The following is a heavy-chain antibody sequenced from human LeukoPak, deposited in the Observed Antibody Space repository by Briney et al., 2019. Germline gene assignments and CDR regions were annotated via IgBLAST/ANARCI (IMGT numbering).Heavy chain of an antibody. CDR1: GGSFSGYY. CDR2: INHSGST. Sequence: SETLSLTCAVDGGSFSGYYWSWIRQPPGKGLEWIGEINHSGSTNYNPSLKSRVTISVDTSKNQFSLKLSSVTAADTAVYYCARIGVPFRSSGPFDYWGQGTLVTVSS. J-gene: IGHJ4*02. V-gene: IGHV4-34*01. D-gene: IGHD3-22*01. CDR3: ARIGVPFRSSGPFDY.